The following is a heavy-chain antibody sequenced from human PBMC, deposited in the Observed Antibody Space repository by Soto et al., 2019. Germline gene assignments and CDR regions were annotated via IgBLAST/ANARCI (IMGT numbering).Heavy chain of an antibody. Sequence: QVQLRESGPGLVKTSGTLSLTCVVSGGSISSTNWWTWVRQPPGKGLEWIGEIYHSGSPTFSPSLRGRATSSVDTPNNQFSLSLRSVTAADTAVYYCATLPPRIVVALLPIPTWGQGILVTVSS. CDR1: GGSISSTNW. CDR3: ATLPPRIVVALLPIPT. D-gene: IGHD2-21*01. V-gene: IGHV4-4*02. CDR2: IYHSGSP. J-gene: IGHJ5*02.